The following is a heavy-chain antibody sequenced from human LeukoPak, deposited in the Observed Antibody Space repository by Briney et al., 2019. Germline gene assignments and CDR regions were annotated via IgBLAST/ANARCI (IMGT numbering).Heavy chain of an antibody. CDR2: ISGSGGST. D-gene: IGHD3-22*01. V-gene: IGHV3-23*01. Sequence: PGGSLRLFCAASGFTFSSYAMSWVRQAPGKGLEWVSAISGSGGSTYYADSVKGRFTISRDNSKNTLYLQMNSLRAEDTAVYYCAKDLYYYDSSGYKDYWGQGTLVTVSS. J-gene: IGHJ4*02. CDR3: AKDLYYYDSSGYKDY. CDR1: GFTFSSYA.